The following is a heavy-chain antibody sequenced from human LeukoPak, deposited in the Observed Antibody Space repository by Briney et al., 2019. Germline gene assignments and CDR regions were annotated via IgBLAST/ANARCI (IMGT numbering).Heavy chain of an antibody. CDR1: GYSFSSFW. CDR3: ATLGGGSSQFDY. D-gene: IGHD1-26*01. V-gene: IGHV3-74*01. Sequence: GGSLRLSCAASGYSFSSFWMHWVRQVPGKGLVWVSRVNSDGTSTNYADSVKGRFTISRDSAENTLYLQMNSLRAEDTAVYYCATLGGGSSQFDYWGQGTLVTVSS. CDR2: VNSDGTST. J-gene: IGHJ4*02.